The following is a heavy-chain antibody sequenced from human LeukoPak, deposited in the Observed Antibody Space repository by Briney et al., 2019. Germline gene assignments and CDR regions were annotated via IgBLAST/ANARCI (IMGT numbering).Heavy chain of an antibody. D-gene: IGHD3-10*01. CDR2: IYYSGST. Sequence: SETLSLTCTVSGGSTSSYHWNWIRQPPGKGLEWIGYIYYSGSTNYNPSLESRVTISVDTSKNQFSLKLSSVTAADTAVYYCAREHYYGSGIDYWGQGTLVTVSS. CDR1: GGSTSSYH. V-gene: IGHV4-59*01. CDR3: AREHYYGSGIDY. J-gene: IGHJ4*02.